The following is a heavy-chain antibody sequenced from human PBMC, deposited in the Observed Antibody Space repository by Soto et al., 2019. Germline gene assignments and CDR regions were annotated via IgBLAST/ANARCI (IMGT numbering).Heavy chain of an antibody. V-gene: IGHV4-30-4*01. CDR3: ARGPAAKNWFDP. CDR2: IYYSGST. Sequence: LSLTCTVSGDSISSSDYYWSWIRQPPGKGLEWIGYIYYSGSTYYNPSLKSRVTMSVDTYKNQFSLNLNSVTAADTAVYYCARGPAAKNWFDPWGQGTLVTVSS. D-gene: IGHD2-2*01. J-gene: IGHJ5*02. CDR1: GDSISSSDYY.